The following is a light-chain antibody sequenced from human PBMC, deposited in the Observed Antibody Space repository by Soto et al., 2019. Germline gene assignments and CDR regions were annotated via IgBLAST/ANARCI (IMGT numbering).Light chain of an antibody. CDR3: QQYNNWPPIT. V-gene: IGKV3-20*01. J-gene: IGKJ5*01. Sequence: EIVLTQSPGTLSLSPGERATLSCRSSESVSSSSLAWYQQKPGQAPRLLMHGASSRATGIPHRFSGSGSGAEFTLTISSLQSEDFAVYYCQQYNNWPPITVGQGTRLEIK. CDR1: ESVSSSS. CDR2: GAS.